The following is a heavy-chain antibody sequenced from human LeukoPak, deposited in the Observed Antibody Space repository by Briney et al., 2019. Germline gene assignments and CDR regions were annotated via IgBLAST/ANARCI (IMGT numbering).Heavy chain of an antibody. CDR3: ARDFSWFDP. V-gene: IGHV4-61*02. Sequence: SETLSLTCTVSGGTVNSGTYYWSWIRQPAGKGLEWIGRIYVNGGTNYNPSLKGRLTISIDTSKNQFSLRLSSVTAADTAIYYCARDFSWFDPWGQGTLVAVSS. CDR1: GGTVNSGTYY. J-gene: IGHJ5*02. CDR2: IYVNGGT.